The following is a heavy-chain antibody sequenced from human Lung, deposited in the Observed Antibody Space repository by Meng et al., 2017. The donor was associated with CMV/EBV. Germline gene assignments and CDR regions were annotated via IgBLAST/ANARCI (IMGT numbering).Heavy chain of an antibody. CDR3: ARSRAYCGSDCQPPDY. CDR2: IDSNSGGT. Sequence: SVXVSXXASGDRFTGYYIHWLRQAPGQGLEWMGRIDSNSGGTKYPQKFQGRVSMTRDTSISTAYMELNRLTSDDTALYYCARSRAYCGSDCQPPDYWGQGTXVTVSS. V-gene: IGHV1-2*06. CDR1: GDRFTGYY. J-gene: IGHJ4*02. D-gene: IGHD2-21*01.